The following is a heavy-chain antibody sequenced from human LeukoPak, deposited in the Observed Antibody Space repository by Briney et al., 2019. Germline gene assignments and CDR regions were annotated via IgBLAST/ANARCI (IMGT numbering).Heavy chain of an antibody. D-gene: IGHD6-6*01. CDR2: ISGSGGST. Sequence: GGSLRLSCAASGFTFSSYAMSWVRQAPGKGLDWVSAISGSGGSTYYADSVKGRFTISRDNSKNTLYLQMNSLRAEDTAVYYCAKAPPPIAARRGPRGGYYYMDVWGKGTTVTVSS. V-gene: IGHV3-23*01. CDR3: AKAPPPIAARRGPRGGYYYMDV. CDR1: GFTFSSYA. J-gene: IGHJ6*03.